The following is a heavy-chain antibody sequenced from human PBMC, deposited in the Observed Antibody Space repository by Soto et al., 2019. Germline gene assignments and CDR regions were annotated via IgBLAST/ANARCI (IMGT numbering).Heavy chain of an antibody. CDR2: ITWSDSTI. Sequence: GGALRLSCAASGFTFSYYSMIWIRQAPGKGLEWVSSITWSDSTIYYADSVKGRFTISRDNAKNSLYLHMNSLRAEDTAVYYCASVGPYSSSSGWFDPWGQGTLVTVSS. CDR3: ASVGPYSSSSGWFDP. CDR1: GFTFSYYS. V-gene: IGHV3-11*01. J-gene: IGHJ5*02. D-gene: IGHD6-6*01.